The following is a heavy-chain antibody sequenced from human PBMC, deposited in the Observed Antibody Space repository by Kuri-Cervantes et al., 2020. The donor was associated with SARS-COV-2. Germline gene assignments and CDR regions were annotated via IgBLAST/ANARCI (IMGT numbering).Heavy chain of an antibody. D-gene: IGHD2-21*01. V-gene: IGHV3-23*01. Sequence: GESLKISCAASGFTFSSYAMHWVRQAPGKGLEWVSTISGSGGKTYYADSVKGRFTISRDNSKNTLYLQMNSLRAEDTAIYYCAKDLASAKLWVIAILPFHYWGQGTLVTVSS. CDR1: GFTFSSYA. CDR3: AKDLASAKLWVIAILPFHY. CDR2: ISGSGGKT. J-gene: IGHJ4*02.